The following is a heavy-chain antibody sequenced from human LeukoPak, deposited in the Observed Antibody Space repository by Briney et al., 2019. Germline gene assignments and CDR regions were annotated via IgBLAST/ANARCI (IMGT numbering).Heavy chain of an antibody. Sequence: GASVKVSCKASGGTFSSYAISWVRQAPGQGLEWMGGIIPIFGTANYAQKFQGRVTITADESTSTAYMELSRLRSEDTAVYYCARDGPDYYGSYGMDVWGQGTTVTVSS. CDR2: IIPIFGTA. D-gene: IGHD3-10*01. CDR1: GGTFSSYA. CDR3: ARDGPDYYGSYGMDV. J-gene: IGHJ6*02. V-gene: IGHV1-69*13.